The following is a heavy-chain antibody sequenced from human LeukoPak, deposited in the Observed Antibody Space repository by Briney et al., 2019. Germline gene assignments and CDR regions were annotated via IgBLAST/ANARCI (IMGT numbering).Heavy chain of an antibody. Sequence: GGSLRLSCAASGLTFSRHWMTWVRQAPGKGLEWVANIKHDGSEKNYVDSVKGRFTISRDNAKNSLYLQTNSLRAEDTAVYYCATPLDYYDRSDSHQGGDWGQGTLVTVSS. D-gene: IGHD3-22*01. CDR3: ATPLDYYDRSDSHQGGD. CDR1: GLTFSRHW. CDR2: IKHDGSEK. V-gene: IGHV3-7*03. J-gene: IGHJ4*02.